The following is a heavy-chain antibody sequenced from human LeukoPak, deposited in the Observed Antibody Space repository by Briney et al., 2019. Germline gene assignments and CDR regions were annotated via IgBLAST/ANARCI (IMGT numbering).Heavy chain of an antibody. J-gene: IGHJ4*02. CDR3: AQSPKIVTTPRLDY. V-gene: IGHV3-23*01. CDR1: GFTFSSYA. CDR2: ISGGFGST. Sequence: PGGSLRLSCAASGFTFSSYAMSWVRQAPGKGRECVSTISGGFGSTYYADSVEGRFTIFRANSKNPTAQQPASQRAEDTAVYYCAQSPKIVTTPRLDYWGPGTLVTVSS. D-gene: IGHD4-11*01.